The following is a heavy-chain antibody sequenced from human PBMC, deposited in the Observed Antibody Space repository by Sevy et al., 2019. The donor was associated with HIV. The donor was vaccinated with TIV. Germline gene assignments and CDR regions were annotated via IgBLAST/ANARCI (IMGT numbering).Heavy chain of an antibody. CDR1: GYTFTGYY. V-gene: IGHV1-2*02. CDR3: ARAPLQEYYYGMDV. Sequence: ASVKVSCKVSGYTFTGYYLHWVRQAPGQGLEWMGWLNPNSGDTNYAQKFQGRVTMTRDTSISTSYMELSSLRSDDTAVFYCARAPLQEYYYGMDVWGQRTTVTVSS. CDR2: LNPNSGDT. J-gene: IGHJ6*02.